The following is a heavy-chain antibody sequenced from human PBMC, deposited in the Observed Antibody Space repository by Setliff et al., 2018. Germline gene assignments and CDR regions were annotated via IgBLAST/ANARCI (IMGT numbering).Heavy chain of an antibody. J-gene: IGHJ6*02. CDR1: GYIFSDYG. V-gene: IGHV1-18*01. Sequence: ASVKVSCKTSGYIFSDYGIAWVRQAPGQGLEWMGWISAHNGKTYYSPKLHGRVTITADKSTSTVYMELNSLISEDTAVYLCARDSVTLGQLERRGGFRYYDMDVWGQGTTVTVSS. CDR3: ARDSVTLGQLERRGGFRYYDMDV. D-gene: IGHD1-1*01. CDR2: ISAHNGKT.